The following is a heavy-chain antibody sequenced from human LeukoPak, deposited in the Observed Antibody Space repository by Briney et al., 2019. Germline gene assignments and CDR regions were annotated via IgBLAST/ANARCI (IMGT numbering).Heavy chain of an antibody. V-gene: IGHV4-34*01. Sequence: PSETLSLTCAVYGGSFSGYYWSWIRQPPGKGLEWIGEINHSGSTNYNPSLKSRVTISVDTSKNQFSLKLSSVTAADTAVYYCARYIVLMAPLARSTAFDIWGQGTMVTVSS. CDR3: ARYIVLMAPLARSTAFDI. CDR2: INHSGST. J-gene: IGHJ3*02. CDR1: GGSFSGYY. D-gene: IGHD2-8*01.